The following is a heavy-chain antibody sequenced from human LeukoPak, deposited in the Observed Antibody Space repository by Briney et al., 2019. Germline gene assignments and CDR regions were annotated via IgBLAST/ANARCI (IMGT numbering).Heavy chain of an antibody. CDR1: EFTFGDYL. J-gene: IGHJ4*02. D-gene: IGHD6-19*01. CDR3: SRGSGWLSVY. Sequence: GGSLRLSCTASEFTFGDYLMSWFRQAPGKGLEWIGFISGGTTEYAASVKGRFTIPRDDSTSIAYLQMNSLTTEDTAVYYCSRGSGWLSVYWGQGTLVTVSS. V-gene: IGHV3-49*03. CDR2: ISGGTT.